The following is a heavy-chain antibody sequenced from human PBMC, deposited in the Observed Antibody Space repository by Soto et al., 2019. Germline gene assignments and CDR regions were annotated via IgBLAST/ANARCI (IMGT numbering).Heavy chain of an antibody. D-gene: IGHD3-22*01. J-gene: IGHJ5*01. CDR1: GGSFSGHS. CDR2: INHSGRV. V-gene: IGHV4-34*01. CDR3: STRAYDTNGYYRFDP. Sequence: PSETLSLTCAVYGGSFSGHSWTWIRQSPGKGLEWIGDINHSGRVNYSPSLKSRVTISLDTSKNQFSLTLSAVTAADTAMYYWSTRAYDTNGYYRFDPWCQGTLVTVSS.